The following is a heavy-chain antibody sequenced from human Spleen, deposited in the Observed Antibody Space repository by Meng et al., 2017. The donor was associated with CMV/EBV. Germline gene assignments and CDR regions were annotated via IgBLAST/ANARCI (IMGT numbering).Heavy chain of an antibody. Sequence: GESLKISCAASGFTFSPYSMNWVRQAPGKGLEWVAVISYDGSNKYYADSVKGRFTISRDNSKNTLYLQMNSLRAEDTAVYYCARDRYRYCSSTSCSYFDYWGQGTLVTVSS. V-gene: IGHV3-30*03. CDR2: ISYDGSNK. D-gene: IGHD2-2*01. CDR3: ARDRYRYCSSTSCSYFDY. CDR1: GFTFSPYS. J-gene: IGHJ4*02.